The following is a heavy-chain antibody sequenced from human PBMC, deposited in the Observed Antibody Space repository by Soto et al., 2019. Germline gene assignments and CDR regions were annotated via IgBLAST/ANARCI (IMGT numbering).Heavy chain of an antibody. D-gene: IGHD3-22*01. V-gene: IGHV3-30-3*01. CDR3: ARDYYDSSGFDY. Sequence: QVQLVKSGGGVVQPGRSLRLSCAASGFTFSSYAMHWVRQAPGKGLEWVAVISYDGSNKYYADSVKGRFTISRDNSKNTLYLQMNSLRAEDTAVYYCARDYYDSSGFDYWGQGTLVTVSS. CDR2: ISYDGSNK. CDR1: GFTFSSYA. J-gene: IGHJ4*02.